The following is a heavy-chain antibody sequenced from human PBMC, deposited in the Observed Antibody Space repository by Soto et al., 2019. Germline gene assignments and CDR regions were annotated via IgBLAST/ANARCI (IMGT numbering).Heavy chain of an antibody. Sequence: PXVCMRLFCAARGSSVGDNTGHGVRPDQEKGLEWDSIISWDGGSTYYADSVKGRFTISRDNSKNSLYLQMNSLRAEDTALYYCAKDFASRSWYVNSTSSRRYGMDVCGQRTTVIVPS. V-gene: IGHV3-43D*04. CDR3: AKDFASRSWYVNSTSSRRYGMDV. CDR1: GSSVGDNT. D-gene: IGHD6-13*01. J-gene: IGHJ6*02. CDR2: ISWDGGST.